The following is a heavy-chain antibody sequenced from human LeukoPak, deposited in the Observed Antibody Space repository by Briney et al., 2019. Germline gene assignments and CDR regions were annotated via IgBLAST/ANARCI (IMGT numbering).Heavy chain of an antibody. V-gene: IGHV4-59*02. J-gene: IGHJ4*02. CDR1: GGSVSSYY. CDR3: ARDSRTMVRGVIIYYFDY. CDR2: IYYSGST. Sequence: SETLSLTCTVSGGSVSSYYWSWIRQPPGKGQEWIGYIYYSGSTNYNPSLKSRVTISVDTSKNQFSLKLSSVTAADTAVYYCARDSRTMVRGVIIYYFDYWGQGTLVTVSS. D-gene: IGHD3-10*01.